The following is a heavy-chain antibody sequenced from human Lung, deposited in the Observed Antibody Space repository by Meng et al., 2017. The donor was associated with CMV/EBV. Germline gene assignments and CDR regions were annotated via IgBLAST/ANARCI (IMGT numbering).Heavy chain of an antibody. CDR1: GGSISSYY. CDR3: AREVKGSYDFWSGYNWFDP. V-gene: IGHV4-59*01. D-gene: IGHD3-3*01. Sequence: SXTLSLXCTVSGGSISSYYWSWIRQPPGKGLEWIGYIYYSGSTNYNPSLKSRVTISVDTSKNQFSLKLSSVTAADTAVYYCAREVKGSYDFWSGYNWFDPWXQGTXVTVSS. J-gene: IGHJ5*02. CDR2: IYYSGST.